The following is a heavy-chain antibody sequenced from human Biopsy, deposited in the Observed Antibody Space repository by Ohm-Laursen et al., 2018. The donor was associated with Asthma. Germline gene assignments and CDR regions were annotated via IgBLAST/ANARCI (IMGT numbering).Heavy chain of an antibody. CDR2: VFYGGAT. D-gene: IGHD4-23*01. CDR1: GASINSGDSY. J-gene: IGHJ1*01. CDR3: ARGVVYGGDSYAEYFQH. V-gene: IGHV4-61*08. Sequence: SETLSLTCSVSGASINSGDSYWSWIRQPPGKGLEWIGYVFYGGATNYNPSLKSRVTISVDTSKNQFFLRLSSVTAADTAVYYCARGVVYGGDSYAEYFQHWGQGTLVTVSS.